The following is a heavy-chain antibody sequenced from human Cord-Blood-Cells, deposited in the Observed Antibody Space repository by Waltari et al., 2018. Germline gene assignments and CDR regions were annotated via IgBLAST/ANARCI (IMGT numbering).Heavy chain of an antibody. CDR2: IYYSGST. CDR3: ARVKCSGGSCYSAFDI. CDR1: GGAISSYY. Sequence: QVQLQEAGPGLVKPSETLSLTCTVSGGAISSYYWGWIRQPPGKGLEWIGYIYYSGSTNYNPSLKSRVTISVDTSKNQFSLKLSSVTAADTAVYYCARVKCSGGSCYSAFDIWGQGTMVTVSS. J-gene: IGHJ3*02. V-gene: IGHV4-59*01. D-gene: IGHD2-15*01.